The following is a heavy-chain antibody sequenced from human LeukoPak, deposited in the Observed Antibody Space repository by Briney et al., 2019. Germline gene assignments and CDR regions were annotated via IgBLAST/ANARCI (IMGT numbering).Heavy chain of an antibody. CDR3: AKVLANDYVWGSYPLDY. J-gene: IGHJ4*02. D-gene: IGHD3-16*02. CDR2: ISYEGSTE. Sequence: GGSLRLSCAASGFTFNSHAMHWVRQAPGKGLEWVAFISYEGSTEYYAESVKGRFTVSRDNSKNTLYLQMNSLRAEDTAVYYCAKVLANDYVWGSYPLDYWGQGTLVTVSS. V-gene: IGHV3-33*05. CDR1: GFTFNSHA.